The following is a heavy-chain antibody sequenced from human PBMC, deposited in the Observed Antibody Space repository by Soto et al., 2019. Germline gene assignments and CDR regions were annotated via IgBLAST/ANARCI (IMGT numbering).Heavy chain of an antibody. V-gene: IGHV3-21*01. CDR1: GFTFSSYS. CDR2: ISSSSSYI. D-gene: IGHD2-15*01. J-gene: IGHJ6*03. Sequence: GGSLRLSCAASGFTFSSYSMNWVRQAPGKGLEWVSSISSSSSYIYYADSVKGRFTISRDNAKNSLYLQMNSLRAEDTAVYYCASLPLDCSGGSCYSRGHYYYYMDVWGKGTMVTVSS. CDR3: ASLPLDCSGGSCYSRGHYYYYMDV.